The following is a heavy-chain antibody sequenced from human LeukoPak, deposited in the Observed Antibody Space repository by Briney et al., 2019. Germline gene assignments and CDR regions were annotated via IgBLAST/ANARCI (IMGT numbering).Heavy chain of an antibody. D-gene: IGHD2-21*02. CDR2: INPHSGGT. CDR1: GFTFSGHY. Sequence: ASVKVSCRASGFTFSGHYIHWVRQAPGQGLEWMGYINPHSGGTSSPQKFQGRLTMTTDTSISAVYMELSSLTSDDTAMYYCVGEVNELLSKIFNYWGQGPLVTVSS. J-gene: IGHJ4*02. CDR3: VGEVNELLSKIFNY. V-gene: IGHV1-2*02.